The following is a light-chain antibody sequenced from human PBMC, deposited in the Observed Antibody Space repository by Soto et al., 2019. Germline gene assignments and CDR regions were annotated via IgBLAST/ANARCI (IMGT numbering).Light chain of an antibody. Sequence: QSVLTQPVSVSGSPGQSITISCTGTSSDVGAYNYVSWYQQHPGKAPKLMIYEVSNRPSGVSNRFSGSKSGNTASLTISGLQAEDEADYYCSSYTSSSTLVFGGGTKLTVL. V-gene: IGLV2-14*01. CDR2: EVS. CDR3: SSYTSSSTLV. CDR1: SSDVGAYNY. J-gene: IGLJ2*01.